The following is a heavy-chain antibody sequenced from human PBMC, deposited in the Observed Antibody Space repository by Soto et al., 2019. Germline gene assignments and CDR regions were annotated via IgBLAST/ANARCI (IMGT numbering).Heavy chain of an antibody. J-gene: IGHJ5*02. CDR3: ARSVWFGNSFDP. Sequence: EVQLVESGGGLVKPGGSLRLSCAASGFTFSSYSMNWVRQAPGKGLEWVSSISSSSSYIYYADSVKGGFTISRDNAKNSLYLQMNSLRAEDTAVYYCARSVWFGNSFDPWGQGTLVTVSS. CDR1: GFTFSSYS. D-gene: IGHD3-10*01. CDR2: ISSSSSYI. V-gene: IGHV3-21*01.